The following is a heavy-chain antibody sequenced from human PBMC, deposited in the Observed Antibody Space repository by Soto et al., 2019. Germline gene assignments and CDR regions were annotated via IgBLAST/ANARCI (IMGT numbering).Heavy chain of an antibody. CDR1: GFTFSSYE. CDR2: ISSSGSTI. V-gene: IGHV3-48*03. J-gene: IGHJ6*02. CDR3: ARDHKGGYYYYGMDV. Sequence: AGVSLRLSCAASGFTFSSYEMNWVRQAPGKGLEWVSYISSSGSTIYYADSVKGRFTISRDNAKNSLYLQMNSLRAEDTAVYYCARDHKGGYYYYGMDVWGQGTTVTVSS.